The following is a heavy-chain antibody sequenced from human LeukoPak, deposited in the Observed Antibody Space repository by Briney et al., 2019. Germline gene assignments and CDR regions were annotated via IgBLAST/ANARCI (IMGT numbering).Heavy chain of an antibody. CDR1: GDSISSSNYY. Sequence: SETLSLTCTVSGDSISSSNYYWGWIRQPPGKGLEWIGSISYSGTTYYNPALRSRVTISVGTSKKQFSLNLNSATAADTALYFCARLVVVGIDSSAYSRYYYMDVWAKGTTVTVSS. V-gene: IGHV4-39*01. CDR2: ISYSGTT. D-gene: IGHD3-22*01. CDR3: ARLVVVGIDSSAYSRYYYMDV. J-gene: IGHJ6*03.